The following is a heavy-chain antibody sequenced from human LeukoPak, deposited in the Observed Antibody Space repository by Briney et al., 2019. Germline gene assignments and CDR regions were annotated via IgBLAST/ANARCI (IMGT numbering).Heavy chain of an antibody. CDR2: ITSTSSTM. V-gene: IGHV3-48*02. CDR1: GFTFSSYT. J-gene: IGHJ4*02. CDR3: ARGASVGD. Sequence: GGALRLSCAASGFTFSSYTMNWVRQATGKGLEWLSSITSTSSTMYYADSVKGRFTISRDNAKNSLYLQMNNLRDEDTAVYYCARGASVGDWGQGTLVTVSS. D-gene: IGHD3-16*01.